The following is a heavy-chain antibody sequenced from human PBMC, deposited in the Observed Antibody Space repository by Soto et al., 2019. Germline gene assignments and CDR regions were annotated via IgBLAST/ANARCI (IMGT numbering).Heavy chain of an antibody. D-gene: IGHD3-3*01. J-gene: IGHJ5*02. CDR2: ISAYNGNT. CDR1: GYTFTSYG. Sequence: ASVKVSCKASGYTFTSYGISWVRQAPGQGLEWMGWISAYNGNTNYAQKLQGRVTMTTDTSTSTAYMELRSLRSDDTAVYYCARDGFITIFGVAMGVWFDPWGQGTLVTVPS. CDR3: ARDGFITIFGVAMGVWFDP. V-gene: IGHV1-18*04.